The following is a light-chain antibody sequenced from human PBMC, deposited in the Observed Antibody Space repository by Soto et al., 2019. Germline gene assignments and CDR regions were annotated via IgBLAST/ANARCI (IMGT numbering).Light chain of an antibody. J-gene: IGKJ1*01. CDR3: QQYGSSPRT. CDR1: QTVGRNY. V-gene: IGKV3-20*01. CDR2: GAS. Sequence: EIVLTQSPGTLSLSPGERATLSCRAGQTVGRNYLAWYQQKPGQAPRLLIYGASYRATGIPDRFIGSGSGTDFTLTISRLEPEDFVVYYCQQYGSSPRTFGRGTKVEIK.